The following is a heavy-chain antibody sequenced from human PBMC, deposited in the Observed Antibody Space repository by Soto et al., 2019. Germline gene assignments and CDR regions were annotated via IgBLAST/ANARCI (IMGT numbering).Heavy chain of an antibody. Sequence: GGSLRLSCAASGFTFSSYDMHWVRQATGKGLEWVSAIGTAGDTYYPGSVKGRFTISRENAKNSLYLQMNSLRAEDTAVYYCARGPRPQLLFGYYYYGMDVWGQGTTVTVSS. CDR2: IGTAGDT. V-gene: IGHV3-13*01. CDR1: GFTFSSYD. CDR3: ARGPRPQLLFGYYYYGMDV. D-gene: IGHD2-2*01. J-gene: IGHJ6*02.